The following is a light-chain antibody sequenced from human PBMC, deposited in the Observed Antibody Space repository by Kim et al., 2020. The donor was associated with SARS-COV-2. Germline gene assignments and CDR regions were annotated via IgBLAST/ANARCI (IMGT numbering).Light chain of an antibody. Sequence: EIMLTQSPGILSLSPGERATLSCRASQSVSSSSLAWYQHKPGQAPRLLIYGASSRATGIPDRFSGSGSGTDFTLTISRLEPEDFAVYYCQQYGSSPRTFGQGTKVDIK. CDR1: QSVSSSS. J-gene: IGKJ1*01. CDR3: QQYGSSPRT. V-gene: IGKV3-20*01. CDR2: GAS.